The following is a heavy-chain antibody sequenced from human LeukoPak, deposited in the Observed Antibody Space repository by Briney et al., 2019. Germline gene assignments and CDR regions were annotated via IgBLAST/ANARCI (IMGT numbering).Heavy chain of an antibody. V-gene: IGHV3-33*01. Sequence: PGGSLRLSCAASGFTFTNYGMHWVRQAPGKGLEWVAVIWHDGSNKYYSDSVKGRFTISRDNSKSTAYLQMNSLRAEDTAVYYCTSQQYYYDSRVWAEAFDYWGQGTLVTVSS. CDR3: TSQQYYYDSRVWAEAFDY. CDR1: GFTFTNYG. J-gene: IGHJ4*02. D-gene: IGHD3-22*01. CDR2: IWHDGSNK.